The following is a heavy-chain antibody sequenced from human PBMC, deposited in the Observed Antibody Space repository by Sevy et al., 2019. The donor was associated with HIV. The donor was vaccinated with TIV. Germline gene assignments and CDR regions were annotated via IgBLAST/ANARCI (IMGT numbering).Heavy chain of an antibody. D-gene: IGHD1-26*01. CDR2: ITPNNRDT. Sequence: AAVKVSCKASGYTFTNYHITWVRQAPRQGFERMGRITPNNRDTNYAQRLQGRVTMTTDTSTSTVYMELRSLRSDDTAVYYCARAPSGSQGPGQYFHHWGQGTLVTVSS. CDR3: ARAPSGSQGPGQYFHH. J-gene: IGHJ1*01. CDR1: GYTFTNYH. V-gene: IGHV1-18*01.